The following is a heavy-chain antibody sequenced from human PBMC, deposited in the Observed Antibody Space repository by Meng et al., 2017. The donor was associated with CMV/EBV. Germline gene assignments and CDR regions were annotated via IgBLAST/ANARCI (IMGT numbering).Heavy chain of an antibody. CDR3: ARDLTGTSHPDLGFDY. CDR1: GYTFTSYD. Sequence: ASVKVSCKASGYTFTSYDINWVRQAPGKGLEWMGDFDPEDGETVYAQKFQGRVTMTEDTSTVTAYMELSSLRSEDTAVYYCARDLTGTSHPDLGFDYWGQGTLVTVSS. D-gene: IGHD1-7*01. J-gene: IGHJ4*02. V-gene: IGHV1-24*01. CDR2: FDPEDGET.